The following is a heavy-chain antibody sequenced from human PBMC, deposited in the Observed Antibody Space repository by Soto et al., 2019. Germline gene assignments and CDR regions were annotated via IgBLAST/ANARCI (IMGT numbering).Heavy chain of an antibody. V-gene: IGHV3-74*01. D-gene: IGHD3-10*01. J-gene: IGHJ5*02. CDR1: GFSFSSYW. CDR2: IDYDGSTT. Sequence: EVQLVESGGGLVQPGGSLRLSCAASGFSFSSYWMHWVRQAPGKGLVWVSRIDYDGSTTNYADSVKGRFTISRDNAKSMLYLQMNSLTAEDTAVYYCARVARGAWGVFDPRGQGTLVTVSS. CDR3: ARVARGAWGVFDP.